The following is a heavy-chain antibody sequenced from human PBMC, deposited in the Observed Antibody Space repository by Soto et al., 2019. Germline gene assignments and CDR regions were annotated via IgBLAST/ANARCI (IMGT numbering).Heavy chain of an antibody. CDR2: ISWNSGSI. CDR1: GFTFDDYA. V-gene: IGHV3-9*01. Sequence: SLRLSCAASGFTFDDYAMHWVRQAPGKGLEWVSGISWNSGSIGYADSVKGRFTISRDNAKNSLYLQMNSLRAEDTALYYCAKDMSPDIVVVVAAMWGQGTMVTVSS. D-gene: IGHD2-15*01. CDR3: AKDMSPDIVVVVAAM. J-gene: IGHJ3*02.